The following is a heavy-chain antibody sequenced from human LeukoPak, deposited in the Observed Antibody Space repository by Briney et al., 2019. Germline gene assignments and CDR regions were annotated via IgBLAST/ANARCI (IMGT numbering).Heavy chain of an antibody. CDR3: TRHGLRAAAGYGMDV. Sequence: GGSLRLSCAASGFTFSGSAMHWVRQASGKGLEWVGRIRSKANSYATAYAASVKGRFTISRDDSKNTAYLQMNSLKTEDTAVYYCTRHGLRAAAGYGMDVWGQGTTVTVSS. CDR2: IRSKANSYAT. V-gene: IGHV3-73*01. CDR1: GFTFSGSA. D-gene: IGHD6-13*01. J-gene: IGHJ6*02.